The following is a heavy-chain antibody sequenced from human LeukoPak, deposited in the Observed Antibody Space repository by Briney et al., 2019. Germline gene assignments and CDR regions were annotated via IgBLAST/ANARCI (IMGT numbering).Heavy chain of an antibody. CDR3: AKDGYSHWYYYYGMDV. CDR2: ISGSGGST. CDR1: GFTFSSYS. D-gene: IGHD1-1*01. Sequence: GGSLRLSCAASGFTFSSYSMNWVRQAPGKGLEWVSAISGSGGSTYYADSVKGRFTISRDNSKNTLYLQMNSLRAEDTAVYYCAKDGYSHWYYYYGMDVWGQGTTVTVSS. J-gene: IGHJ6*02. V-gene: IGHV3-23*01.